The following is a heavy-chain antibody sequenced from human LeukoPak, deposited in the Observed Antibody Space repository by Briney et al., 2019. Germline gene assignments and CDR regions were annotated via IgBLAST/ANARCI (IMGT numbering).Heavy chain of an antibody. CDR1: GGSFSGYY. D-gene: IGHD1-1*01. V-gene: IGHV4-34*01. J-gene: IGHJ4*02. Sequence: SETLSLTCAVYGGSFSGYYWSWIRQPPGKGLEWIGEINHSGSTNYNPSLKSRVTVSVDTSKNPFSLKLTSVTAADTAMYYCAGAEQQLAPSYYWGQGILVTVSS. CDR3: AGAEQQLAPSYY. CDR2: INHSGST.